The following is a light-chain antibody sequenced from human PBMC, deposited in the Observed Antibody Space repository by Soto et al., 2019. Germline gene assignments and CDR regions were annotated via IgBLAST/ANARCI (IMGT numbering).Light chain of an antibody. CDR1: QDINNY. J-gene: IGKJ5*01. CDR2: DAS. Sequence: IQMTQSPSSLSASVGDRVTITCQASQDINNYLSWYQQNPGKAPKILMYDASNLETGVPSRLSGSGSGADFTFTISSLQPEDIATDDGQQYANLPITFGQGTRLEIK. CDR3: QQYANLPIT. V-gene: IGKV1-33*01.